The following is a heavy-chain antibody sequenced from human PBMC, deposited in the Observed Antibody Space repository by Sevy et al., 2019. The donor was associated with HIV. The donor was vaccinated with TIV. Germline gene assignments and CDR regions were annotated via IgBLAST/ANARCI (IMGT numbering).Heavy chain of an antibody. Sequence: GKSLKISCKGSGYSFTTYWIGWVRQMPGKGLEWMGIIYPGDSETTCSPSFQGQVTISADKSISTAYLQWSSLKASDTAMYYCARHRRGVGSVGYYFAYWGQRTLVTVSS. D-gene: IGHD2-15*01. J-gene: IGHJ4*02. CDR3: ARHRRGVGSVGYYFAY. CDR1: GYSFTTYW. V-gene: IGHV5-51*01. CDR2: IYPGDSET.